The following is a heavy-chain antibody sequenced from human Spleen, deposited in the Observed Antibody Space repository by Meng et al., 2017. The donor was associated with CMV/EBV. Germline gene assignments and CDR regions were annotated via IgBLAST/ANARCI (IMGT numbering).Heavy chain of an antibody. CDR1: GYNFTNYY. CDR3: ARDAYSNYDSSYYYYGMDV. J-gene: IGHJ6*02. Sequence: ASVKVSCKTSGYNFTNYYMHWVRQAPGQGLEWMGWISAYNGNTNYAQKLQGRVTMTTDTSTSTAYMELRSLRSDDTAVYDCARDAYSNYDSSYYYYGMDVWGQGTTVTVSS. D-gene: IGHD4-11*01. CDR2: ISAYNGNT. V-gene: IGHV1-18*04.